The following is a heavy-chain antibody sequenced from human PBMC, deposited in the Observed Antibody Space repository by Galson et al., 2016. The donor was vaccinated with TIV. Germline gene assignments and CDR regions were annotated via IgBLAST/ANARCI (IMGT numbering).Heavy chain of an antibody. CDR1: GFTFSDYG. V-gene: IGHV3-30*18. CDR3: AKDPRLYGDYFLHYFDY. CDR2: ISYDGSDQ. D-gene: IGHD4-17*01. Sequence: SLRLSCAASGFTFSDYGMHWVRQAPGKGLEWVAVISYDGSDQYYAGSVKGRFTISRDNSKNTLYLQMNSLRSDDTAMYYCAKDPRLYGDYFLHYFDYWGQGALVIVSS. J-gene: IGHJ4*02.